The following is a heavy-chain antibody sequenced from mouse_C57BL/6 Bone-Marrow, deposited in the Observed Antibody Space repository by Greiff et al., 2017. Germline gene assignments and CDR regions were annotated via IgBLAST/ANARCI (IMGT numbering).Heavy chain of an antibody. J-gene: IGHJ3*01. V-gene: IGHV5-6*01. CDR2: ISSGGSYT. D-gene: IGHD2-4*01. CDR1: GFTFSSYG. Sequence: DVQLVESGGDLVKPGGSLKLSCAASGFTFSSYGMSWVRQTPDKRLEWVATISSGGSYTYYPDSVKGRFTISRDNAKNTLYLQMSSLKSEDTAMYYCASEGIYYDYDGAYWGQGTLVTVSA. CDR3: ASEGIYYDYDGAY.